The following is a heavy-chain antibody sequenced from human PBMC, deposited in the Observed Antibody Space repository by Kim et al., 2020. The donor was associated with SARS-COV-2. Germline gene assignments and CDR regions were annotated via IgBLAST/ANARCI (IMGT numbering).Heavy chain of an antibody. V-gene: IGHV4-34*01. CDR3: ARRVRKGIAVVSPAYYFDY. CDR1: GGSFSGYY. Sequence: SETLSLTCAVYGGSFSGYYWSWIRQPPGKGLEWIGEINHSGSTNYNPSLKSRVTISVDTSKNQFSLKLSSVTAADTAVYYCARRVRKGIAVVSPAYYFDYWGQGTLVTVSS. J-gene: IGHJ4*02. D-gene: IGHD6-19*01. CDR2: INHSGST.